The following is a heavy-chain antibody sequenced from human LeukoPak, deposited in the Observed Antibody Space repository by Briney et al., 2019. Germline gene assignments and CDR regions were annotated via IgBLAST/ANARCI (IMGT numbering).Heavy chain of an antibody. CDR1: GFSLSESGVA. CDR2: IYWDDDR. D-gene: IGHD3-9*01. V-gene: IGHV2-5*02. J-gene: IGHJ5*01. Sequence: SGPTLVNPTQTLTLTCTFSGFSLSESGVAVGWIRQPPEKALEWLALIYWDDDRRYSPSLKTRLTITKDTSKNQVVLTMTNMDPVDIATYYCARYISDWQRFDFWGQGTLVTVSS. CDR3: ARYISDWQRFDF.